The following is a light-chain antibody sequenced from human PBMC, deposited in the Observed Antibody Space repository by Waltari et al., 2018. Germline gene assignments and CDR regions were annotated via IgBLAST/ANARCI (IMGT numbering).Light chain of an antibody. Sequence: SCRAGQSIIRTLVWCQKKAGQAPGLRIYAASTRATGIPDRFSGRGSGTDFSLTISRREPEDFAVYYCQHYLRLPVTFGQGTKVEIK. J-gene: IGKJ1*01. CDR2: AAS. CDR3: QHYLRLPVT. CDR1: QSIIRT. V-gene: IGKV3-20*01.